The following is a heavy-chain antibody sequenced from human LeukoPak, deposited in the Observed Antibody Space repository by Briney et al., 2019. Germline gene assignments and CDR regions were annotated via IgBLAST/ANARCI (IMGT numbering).Heavy chain of an antibody. D-gene: IGHD3-22*01. CDR2: ISAYNGNT. V-gene: IGHV1-18*01. CDR3: ARAKYDSSGYYWFDP. Sequence: GASVKVSCKASGYTFTTYGISWVRQAPGQGLEWMGWISAYNGNTNYAQKLQGRVTMTTDTFTSTAYMELRSLRSDDTAVYYCARAKYDSSGYYWFDPWGQGTLVTVSS. J-gene: IGHJ5*02. CDR1: GYTFTTYG.